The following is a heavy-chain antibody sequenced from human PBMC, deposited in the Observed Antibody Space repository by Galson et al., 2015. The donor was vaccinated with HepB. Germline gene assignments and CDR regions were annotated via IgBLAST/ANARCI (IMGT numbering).Heavy chain of an antibody. CDR1: GGSISSSSYY. Sequence: SETLSLTCTVSGGSISSSSYYWGWIRQPPGKGLEWIGSIYYSGSTYYNPSLKSRVTISVDTSKNQFSLKLTSVTAADTAVYYCARITEAMIWGWGQGTLVTVSS. V-gene: IGHV4-39*01. D-gene: IGHD3/OR15-3a*01. J-gene: IGHJ4*02. CDR3: ARITEAMIWG. CDR2: IYYSGST.